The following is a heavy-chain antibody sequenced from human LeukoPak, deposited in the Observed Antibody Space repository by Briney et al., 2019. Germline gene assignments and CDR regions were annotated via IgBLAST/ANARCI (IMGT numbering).Heavy chain of an antibody. V-gene: IGHV3-30*04. CDR2: LSFDASGR. Sequence: PGGSLGLSCVVSELNFKTHAMHWVRQAPGKGLEWVAGLSFDASGRNYADSVKGRFTISRDNSKNTLYLQMHSLSPEDTAVYFCARDLQEISSFYFDYWGQGSLVTVSS. CDR1: ELNFKTHA. D-gene: IGHD3-16*02. J-gene: IGHJ4*02. CDR3: ARDLQEISSFYFDY.